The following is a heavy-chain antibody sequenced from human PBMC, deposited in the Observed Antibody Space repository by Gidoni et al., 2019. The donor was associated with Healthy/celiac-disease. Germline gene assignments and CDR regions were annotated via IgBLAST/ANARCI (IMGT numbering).Heavy chain of an antibody. CDR1: GFTFDDYA. CDR3: AKEEPYYYDSSGGHFDL. Sequence: EVQLVESGGGLVQPGRSLRLSCAASGFTFDDYAMHWVRQAPGKGLEWVSGISWNSGSIGYADSVKGRFTISRDNAKNSLYLQMNSLRAEDTALYYCAKEEPYYYDSSGGHFDLWGRGTLVTVSS. J-gene: IGHJ2*01. CDR2: ISWNSGSI. D-gene: IGHD3-22*01. V-gene: IGHV3-9*01.